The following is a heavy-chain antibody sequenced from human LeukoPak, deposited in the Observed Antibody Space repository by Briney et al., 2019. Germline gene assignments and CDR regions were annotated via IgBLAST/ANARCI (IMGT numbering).Heavy chain of an antibody. CDR2: IYYSGST. CDR3: ARGGVDFWSGYYSSTVFDY. J-gene: IGHJ4*02. Sequence: SETLSLTCTVSGGSISSYYWSWIRQPPGKGLEWIGYIYYSGSTNYNPSLKSRVTISVDTSKNQFSLKLSSVTAADTAVYYCARGGVDFWSGYYSSTVFDYWGQGTLVTVSS. V-gene: IGHV4-59*01. CDR1: GGSISSYY. D-gene: IGHD3-3*01.